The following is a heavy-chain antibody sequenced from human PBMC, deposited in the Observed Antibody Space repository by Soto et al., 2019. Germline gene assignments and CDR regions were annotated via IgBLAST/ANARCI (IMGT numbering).Heavy chain of an antibody. D-gene: IGHD6-6*01. Sequence: QVQLQESGPGLVKPSQTLSLTCSVPGESISSGGYYWSWIRHHPGKDLEWIGYIYDSESAYYNPSLNSRVTLSMDPSKNHFAMRLSSVTAADTAVYYCARASSSSSAADYWGQGTLATVSS. V-gene: IGHV4-31*03. J-gene: IGHJ4*02. CDR1: GESISSGGYY. CDR3: ARASSSSSAADY. CDR2: IYDSESA.